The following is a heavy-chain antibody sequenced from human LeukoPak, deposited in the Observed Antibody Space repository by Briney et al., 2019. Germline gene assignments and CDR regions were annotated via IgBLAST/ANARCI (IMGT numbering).Heavy chain of an antibody. V-gene: IGHV4-59*01. J-gene: IGHJ4*02. CDR2: IYYSGST. CDR1: GGSISSCY. D-gene: IGHD4-17*01. CDR3: ARGGADYGYYFDN. Sequence: SETLPLTCTVSGGSISSCYWSWIRQPAGKGLEWIGYIYYSGSTSYNPSLKSRVTVSVDTSKNQFSLKLSSVTAADTAFYYCARGGADYGYYFDNWGQGTLVTVSS.